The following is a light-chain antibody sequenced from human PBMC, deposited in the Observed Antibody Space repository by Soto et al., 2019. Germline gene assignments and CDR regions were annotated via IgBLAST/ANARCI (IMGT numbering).Light chain of an antibody. J-gene: IGKJ1*01. CDR3: LQVANFPRT. CDR1: QTISSW. V-gene: IGKV1-12*01. Sequence: DIQMSQSPSTLSGYVGDRVTITCRASQTISSWLAWYQQKPGKAPKLLIQAATMLQSGFPSRFAGSGSGRDFTLTIHTLQPEDSATYYCLQVANFPRTFGQGTKVDIK. CDR2: AAT.